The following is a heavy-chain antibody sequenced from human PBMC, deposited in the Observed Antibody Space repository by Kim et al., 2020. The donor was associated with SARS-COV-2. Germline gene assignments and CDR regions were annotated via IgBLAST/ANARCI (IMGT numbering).Heavy chain of an antibody. CDR3: AHRRGWNYGWFDP. D-gene: IGHD1-7*01. Sequence: YSPSIKSRLTITKDTSKNQVVLTMTNMDPVDTATYYCAHRRGWNYGWFDPWGQGTLVTVSS. J-gene: IGHJ5*02. V-gene: IGHV2-5*01.